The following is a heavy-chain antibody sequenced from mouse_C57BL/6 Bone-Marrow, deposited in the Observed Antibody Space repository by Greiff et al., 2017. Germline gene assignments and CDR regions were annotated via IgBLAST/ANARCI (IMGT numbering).Heavy chain of an antibody. J-gene: IGHJ4*01. CDR2: IDPNSGGT. CDR3: ARGNIGPYDATSPYYAMDY. V-gene: IGHV1-72*01. CDR1: GYTFTSYW. Sequence: QVQLQQPGAELVKPGASVKLSCKASGYTFTSYWMHWVKQRPGRGLEWIGRIDPNSGGTKYNEKFKSKATLTVDKPSSTAYMQLSRLTSEDSAVYYCARGNIGPYDATSPYYAMDYWGQGTSVTVSS. D-gene: IGHD2-12*01.